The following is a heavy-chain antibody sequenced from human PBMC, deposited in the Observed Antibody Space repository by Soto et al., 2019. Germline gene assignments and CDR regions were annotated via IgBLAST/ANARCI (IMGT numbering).Heavy chain of an antibody. CDR3: ASTVDIVATIGVFDY. Sequence: ETLSLTCAVYGGSFSGYYWSWIRQPPGKGLEWIGEINHSGSTNYNPSLKSRVTISVDTSKNQFSLKLSSVTAADTAVYYCASTVDIVATIGVFDYWGQGTLVTLSS. CDR2: INHSGST. D-gene: IGHD5-12*01. CDR1: GGSFSGYY. V-gene: IGHV4-34*01. J-gene: IGHJ4*02.